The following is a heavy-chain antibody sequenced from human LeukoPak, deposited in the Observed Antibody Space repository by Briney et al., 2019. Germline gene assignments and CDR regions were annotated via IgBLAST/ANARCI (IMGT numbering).Heavy chain of an antibody. V-gene: IGHV4-34*01. J-gene: IGHJ4*02. CDR3: ATTSGH. Sequence: PSETLSLTCAVYAAPFSGYWWYWIRQPPGKGPEWIGEINQSRITNYNPSLKSRVSISVDTSKNQFSLKLSSVTAADTAVYYCATTSGHWGQGTLVTVSS. CDR2: INQSRIT. CDR1: AAPFSGYW.